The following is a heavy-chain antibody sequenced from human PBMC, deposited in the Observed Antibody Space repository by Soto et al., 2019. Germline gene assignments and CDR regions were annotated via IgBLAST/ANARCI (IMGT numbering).Heavy chain of an antibody. J-gene: IGHJ5*02. V-gene: IGHV3-21*01. D-gene: IGHD2-15*01. CDR3: ARGYTGYCSGGTCYWFDP. CDR1: GFSFSSYS. Sequence: EVQLVESGGGLVKPGGSLRLSCAASGFSFSSYSMNWVRQAPGKGLEWVSSISSSASHINYADSVKGRFTISRDNAKKSLYLQMNSLRAEDTAGYYCARGYTGYCSGGTCYWFDPWGQGTLVTVSS. CDR2: ISSSASHI.